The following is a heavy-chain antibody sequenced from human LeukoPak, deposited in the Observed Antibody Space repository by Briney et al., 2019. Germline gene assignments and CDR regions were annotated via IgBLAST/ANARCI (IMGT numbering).Heavy chain of an antibody. CDR3: PRDFCRCILTSWYPLRAFHM. CDR1: GGTFSSYA. J-gene: IGHJ3*02. V-gene: IGHV1-2*02. Sequence: ASLKVSCKASGGTFSSYAISWVRQAPGQGLEWMGWIDPNSGGTNYAQKFQGRVTMTRDTSISTAYMKLSRLRSVHAAVYYCPRDFCRCILTSWYPLRAFHMWGRGPMVTVSS. D-gene: IGHD2-2*01. CDR2: IDPNSGGT.